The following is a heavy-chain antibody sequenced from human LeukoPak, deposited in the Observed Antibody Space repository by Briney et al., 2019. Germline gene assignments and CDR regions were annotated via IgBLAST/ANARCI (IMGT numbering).Heavy chain of an antibody. CDR2: INHSGST. Sequence: SETLSLTCAVYGGSFSGYYWSWIRQPPGKGLEWIGEINHSGSTNYNPSLKSRVTISVDTSKNQFSLKLSSVTAADTAAYYCARGRVAQDYWGQGTLVTVSS. CDR1: GGSFSGYY. CDR3: ARGRVAQDY. J-gene: IGHJ4*02. V-gene: IGHV4-34*01. D-gene: IGHD2-15*01.